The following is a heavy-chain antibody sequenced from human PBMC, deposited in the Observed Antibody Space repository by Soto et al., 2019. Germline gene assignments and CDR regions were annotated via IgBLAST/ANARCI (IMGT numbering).Heavy chain of an antibody. J-gene: IGHJ5*02. CDR1: GYTFTSSY. D-gene: IGHD3-16*01. CDR2: INPSGGST. V-gene: IGHV1-46*01. CDR3: AWFLVMQTPRYRIFP. Sequence: ASEKVDGKAAGYTFTSSYMHWVRQPPGQRLEWMGIINPSGGSTSYAQKLQGRVTMTRXXXXTXVXMXLXXXXSEXTAVYYCAWFLVMQTPRYRIFPW.